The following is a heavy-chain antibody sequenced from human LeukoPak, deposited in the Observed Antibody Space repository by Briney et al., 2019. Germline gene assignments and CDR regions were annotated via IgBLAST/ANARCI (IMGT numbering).Heavy chain of an antibody. CDR2: IYYSGNT. CDR3: ARGALLWFGERMEYYFDY. CDR1: GGSITNYY. V-gene: IGHV4-59*01. J-gene: IGHJ4*02. D-gene: IGHD3-10*01. Sequence: SETLSLTCTVSGGSITNYYWSWIRQPPGKGLEWIGFIYYSGNTNYNPSLKSRVTLSVDTSKNQFSLKLSSMTAADAAGYYCARGALLWFGERMEYYFDYWGQGTLLTVSS.